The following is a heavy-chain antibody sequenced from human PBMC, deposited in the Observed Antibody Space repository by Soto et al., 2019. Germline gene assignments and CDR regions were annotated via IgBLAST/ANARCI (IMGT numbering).Heavy chain of an antibody. D-gene: IGHD4-4*01. Sequence: GGSLRLSCADSGLTFISYAMSWVRQAPGKGLEWVSSISGNDFSTKYADSVKGRFTISRDHSKNTLYLQMNSLRADDTAVYYCMVRADYSKSVYWGQGTLVTVSS. CDR1: GLTFISYA. CDR2: ISGNDFST. J-gene: IGHJ4*02. V-gene: IGHV3-23*01. CDR3: MVRADYSKSVY.